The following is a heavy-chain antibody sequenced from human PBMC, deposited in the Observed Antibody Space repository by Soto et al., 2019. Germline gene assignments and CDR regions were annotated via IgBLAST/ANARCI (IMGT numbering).Heavy chain of an antibody. Sequence: QVQLVESGGGVVQPGRSLRLSCAASGFTFSSYAMHWVRQAPGKGLEWVAVISYDGSNKYYADSVKGRFTISRDNSKNTLYLQMNSLRAEDTAVYYCARDRNYYGSEGTYYFDYWGQGTLVTVSS. CDR2: ISYDGSNK. CDR1: GFTFSSYA. J-gene: IGHJ4*02. D-gene: IGHD3-10*01. CDR3: ARDRNYYGSEGTYYFDY. V-gene: IGHV3-30-3*01.